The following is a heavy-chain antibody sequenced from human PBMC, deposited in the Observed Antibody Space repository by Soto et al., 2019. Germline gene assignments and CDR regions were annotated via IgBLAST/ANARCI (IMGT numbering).Heavy chain of an antibody. CDR1: GGSISSSSYY. CDR3: AIHAGHIIGFTDY. J-gene: IGHJ4*02. CDR2: IYYSGST. Sequence: QLQLQASGPGLVKPSETLSLHCTGSGGSISSSSYYWGWIRQPPGKGLEWIGSIYYSGSTYYNPSLKSRVTISVDTSKDQFSLKLSSVTAADTAVYYCAIHAGHIIGFTDYCVQGTLITVSS. D-gene: IGHD6-19*01. V-gene: IGHV4-39*01.